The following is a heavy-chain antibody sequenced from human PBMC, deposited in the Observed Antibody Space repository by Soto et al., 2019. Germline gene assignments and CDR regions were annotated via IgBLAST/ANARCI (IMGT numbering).Heavy chain of an antibody. CDR1: GFTFSSYW. CDR2: IKPDGSEK. Sequence: EVQLVESGGGLVQPGGSLRLSCAASGFTFSSYWMTWVRQAPGKGREWVANIKPDGSEKYYVDSVKGRFTVSRDNAKNSLYLQMDSPRAEDTAVYYCARGVTTGVDAFDMWGQGTMVTVSS. J-gene: IGHJ3*02. D-gene: IGHD3-3*01. V-gene: IGHV3-7*01. CDR3: ARGVTTGVDAFDM.